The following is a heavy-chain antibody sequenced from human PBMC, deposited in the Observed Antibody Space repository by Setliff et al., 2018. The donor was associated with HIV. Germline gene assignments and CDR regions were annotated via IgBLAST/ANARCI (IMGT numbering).Heavy chain of an antibody. V-gene: IGHV4-59*11. CDR2: IYNRGRT. CDR3: ARVGDSRSSYGMDV. D-gene: IGHD6-6*01. J-gene: IGHJ6*02. Sequence: SETPSLTCNVSGGSLSSHYWSWIRQSPVKGLEWIGTIYNRGRTSNSPSLKSRVTISVDTSKNQLSLILTSVTAADTAVYYCARVGDSRSSYGMDVWGQGTTVTVSS. CDR1: GGSLSSHY.